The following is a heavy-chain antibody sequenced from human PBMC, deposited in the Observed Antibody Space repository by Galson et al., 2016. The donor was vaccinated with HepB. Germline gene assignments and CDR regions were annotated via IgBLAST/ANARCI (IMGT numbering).Heavy chain of an antibody. Sequence: SLRLSCAASGFTFSSYAMNWVRQAPGRGLEWGSSISGSGATTYYADAVKGRFTISRDNSKNTLYLQMNSLRAEDTAVYYCAKAGVTGTNRYFDYWGREPWSPSPQ. CDR1: GFTFSSYA. CDR3: AKAGVTGTNRYFDY. CDR2: ISGSGATT. D-gene: IGHD1-20*01. J-gene: IGHJ4*02. V-gene: IGHV3-23*01.